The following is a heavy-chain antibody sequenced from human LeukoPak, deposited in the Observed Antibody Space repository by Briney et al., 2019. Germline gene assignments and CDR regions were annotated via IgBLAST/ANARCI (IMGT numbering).Heavy chain of an antibody. V-gene: IGHV3-30*02. J-gene: IGHJ4*02. CDR1: GFTFSSYG. D-gene: IGHD2-8*01. CDR2: IWYDGSNK. Sequence: GGSLRLSCAASGFTFSSYGMHWVRQAPGKGLEWVAVIWYDGSNKYYADSVKGRFTISRDNSKNTLYLQMNSLRAEDTAVYYCAAGLCTNGVCYDYWGQGPLVTVSS. CDR3: AAGLCTNGVCYDY.